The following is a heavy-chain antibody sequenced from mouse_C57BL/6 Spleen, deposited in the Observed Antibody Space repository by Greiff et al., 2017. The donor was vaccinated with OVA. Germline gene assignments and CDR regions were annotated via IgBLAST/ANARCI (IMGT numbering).Heavy chain of an antibody. CDR3: ARNGYPDY. J-gene: IGHJ2*01. Sequence: QVQLKQSGPELVKPGASVKISCKASGYAFSSSWMNWVKQRPGKGLEWIGRIYPGDGDTNYNGKFKGEATLTADKSSSTAYMQLSSLTSEDSAVYFCARNGYPDYWGQGTTLTVSS. CDR1: GYAFSSSW. V-gene: IGHV1-82*01. D-gene: IGHD2-2*01. CDR2: IYPGDGDT.